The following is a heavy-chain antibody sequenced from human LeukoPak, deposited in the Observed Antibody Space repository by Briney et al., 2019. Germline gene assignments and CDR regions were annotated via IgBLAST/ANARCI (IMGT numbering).Heavy chain of an antibody. CDR2: SKSDGTTT. CDR1: GFTLSSYW. CDR3: ARGYPTATTHFDY. J-gene: IGHJ4*02. D-gene: IGHD4-17*01. V-gene: IGHV3-74*01. Sequence: PGGSLRLSCAASGFTLSSYWMHWVRQAPGKGLVWVARSKSDGTTTSYVDSVKGRFTISRDNAKNTLYLQMNSLRAEDTAVYYCARGYPTATTHFDYWGQGTLVTVSS.